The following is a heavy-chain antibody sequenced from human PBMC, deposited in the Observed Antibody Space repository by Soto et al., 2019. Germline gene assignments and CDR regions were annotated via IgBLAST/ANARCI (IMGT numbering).Heavy chain of an antibody. CDR1: GCILSTYA. Sequence: ASVKVSCKASGCILSTYAISWLRQAPGQGLEWLGGMNADSGNTDYAQKFQGRVTLTRSTSISTAYMELNSLTSEDTAVYYCARNKRETGDFDYWGQGTLVTVSS. J-gene: IGHJ4*02. CDR2: MNADSGNT. D-gene: IGHD7-27*01. V-gene: IGHV1-8*01. CDR3: ARNKRETGDFDY.